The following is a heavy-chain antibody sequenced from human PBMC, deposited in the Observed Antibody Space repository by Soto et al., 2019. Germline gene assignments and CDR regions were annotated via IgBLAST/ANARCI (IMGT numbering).Heavy chain of an antibody. Sequence: PGGSLRLSCTAAGFTCGAYARSRFRQAPGKGLEWVGFIRSKAYGGTTEYAASVKGRFTISRDDSKSIAYLQMNSLKTEDTAVYYCTRVRGIAAAGPFDYWGQGTLVTVSS. CDR1: GFTCGAYA. CDR3: TRVRGIAAAGPFDY. D-gene: IGHD6-13*01. J-gene: IGHJ4*02. V-gene: IGHV3-49*03. CDR2: IRSKAYGGTT.